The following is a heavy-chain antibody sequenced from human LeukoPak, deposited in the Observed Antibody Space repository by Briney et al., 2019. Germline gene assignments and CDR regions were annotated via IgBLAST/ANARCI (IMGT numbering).Heavy chain of an antibody. CDR1: GGSINNYY. Sequence: SQTLSLTCTVSGGSINNYYWSWIGQPPGKGLEWIGHISYSGNTNYNSSLRSRVTISVDTSNNQFSLRLSSVTAADTAVYYCARDSYTGNYFEDTFDIWGQGTMVTVSS. CDR2: ISYSGNT. D-gene: IGHD1-26*01. CDR3: ARDSYTGNYFEDTFDI. V-gene: IGHV4-59*01. J-gene: IGHJ3*02.